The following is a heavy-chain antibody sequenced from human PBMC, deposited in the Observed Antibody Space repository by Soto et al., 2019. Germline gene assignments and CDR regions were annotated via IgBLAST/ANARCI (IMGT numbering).Heavy chain of an antibody. CDR1: GGSISSSSYY. D-gene: IGHD3-3*01. Sequence: QLQLQESGPGLVKPSETLSLTCTVSGGSISSSSYYWGWIRQPPGKGLEWIGSIYYSGSTYYNPYLKSRVTISVDTSKNQFSLKLSSVTAADTAVYYCARVRFLEWLKSPNWFDPWGQGTLVTVSS. CDR2: IYYSGST. CDR3: ARVRFLEWLKSPNWFDP. J-gene: IGHJ5*02. V-gene: IGHV4-39*01.